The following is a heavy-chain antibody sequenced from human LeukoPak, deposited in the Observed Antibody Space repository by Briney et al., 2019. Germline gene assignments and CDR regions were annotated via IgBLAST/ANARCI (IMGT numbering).Heavy chain of an antibody. CDR3: ARDLGYTLSY. CDR2: ISAGSGNT. V-gene: IGHV1-3*01. J-gene: IGHJ4*02. Sequence: GASVKVSCKASGYTFTDCAIHWVRQAPGQRLEWMGWISAGSGNTKYSQKLQGRVTITRDTSATTAYMELRSLRSEDTAVYYCARDLGYTLSYWGQGTPVTVSS. D-gene: IGHD2-2*02. CDR1: GYTFTDCA.